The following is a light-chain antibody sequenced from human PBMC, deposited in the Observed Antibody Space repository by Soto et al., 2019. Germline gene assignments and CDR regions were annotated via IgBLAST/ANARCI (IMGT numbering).Light chain of an antibody. V-gene: IGKV1-27*01. CDR3: QKYNSAPRA. J-gene: IGKJ1*01. CDR2: DAS. CDR1: QGISNF. Sequence: DIQMTQSPSSLSASVGDRVTITCRASQGISNFLAWYQQKPGKVPKLLIYDASTLQSGFPSRFSGSGSGTDFTLTISSLQPEDVATYYCQKYNSAPRAFGQGTKVEIK.